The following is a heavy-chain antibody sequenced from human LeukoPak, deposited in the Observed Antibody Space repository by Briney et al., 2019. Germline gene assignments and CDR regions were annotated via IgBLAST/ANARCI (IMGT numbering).Heavy chain of an antibody. CDR1: GFTFSSYG. D-gene: IGHD2-15*01. CDR2: IRYDGSNK. Sequence: QTGGSLRLSCAASGFTFSSYGMHWVRRAPGKGLEWVAFIRYDGSNKYYADSVKGRFTISRDNSKNTLYLQMNSLRAEDTAVYYCAKISAVAATRIAFDIWGQGTMVTVSS. V-gene: IGHV3-30*02. J-gene: IGHJ3*02. CDR3: AKISAVAATRIAFDI.